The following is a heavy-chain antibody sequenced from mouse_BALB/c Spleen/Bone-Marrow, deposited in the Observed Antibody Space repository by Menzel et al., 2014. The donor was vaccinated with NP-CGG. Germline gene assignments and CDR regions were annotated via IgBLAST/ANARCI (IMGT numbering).Heavy chain of an antibody. CDR1: SYSITSGYY. J-gene: IGHJ3*01. Sequence: ESGPGLVKPSQSLSLTCSVTSYSITSGYYWNWIRQFPGNKLEWMGYISYDGSNNYNPSLKNRISITRDTSKNQFFLKLSSVTTEDTATFYCARGFITTVVPFAYWGQGTLVTVSA. CDR3: ARGFITTVVPFAY. D-gene: IGHD1-1*01. CDR2: ISYDGSN. V-gene: IGHV3-6*02.